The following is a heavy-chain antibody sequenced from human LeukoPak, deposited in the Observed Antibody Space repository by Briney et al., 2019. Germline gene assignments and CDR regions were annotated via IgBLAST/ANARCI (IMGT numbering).Heavy chain of an antibody. CDR3: ARVSVVRGLY. Sequence: GGSLRLSCAAPGYVVSSDFMSWVRQAPGKGLEWVSYISSSGSTIYYADSVKGRFTISRDNAKNSLYLQMNSLRAEDTAVYYCARVSVVRGLYWGQGTLVTVSS. D-gene: IGHD3-10*01. J-gene: IGHJ4*02. CDR2: ISSSGSTI. V-gene: IGHV3-11*01. CDR1: GYVVSSDF.